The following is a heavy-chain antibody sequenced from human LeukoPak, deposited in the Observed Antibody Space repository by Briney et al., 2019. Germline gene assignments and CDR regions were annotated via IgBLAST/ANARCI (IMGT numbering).Heavy chain of an antibody. Sequence: SVKVSCKASGGTFSSYAISWVRQAPGQGLEWMGGIIPIFGTANYAQKFQGRVTITTDESTSTAYMELSSLRFEDTAVYYCAREGVWGSYRFDYWGQGTLVTVSS. J-gene: IGHJ4*02. CDR3: AREGVWGSYRFDY. CDR2: IIPIFGTA. D-gene: IGHD3-16*02. CDR1: GGTFSSYA. V-gene: IGHV1-69*05.